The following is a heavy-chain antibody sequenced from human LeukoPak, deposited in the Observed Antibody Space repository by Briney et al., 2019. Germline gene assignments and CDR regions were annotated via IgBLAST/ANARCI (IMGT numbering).Heavy chain of an antibody. D-gene: IGHD3-22*01. J-gene: IGHJ4*02. V-gene: IGHV4-34*01. Sequence: SETLSLTCAVYGGSFSGQYWSWIRQPPGKGLEWIGEINHSGSTTYNPSLKSRVTISVDTSKNQFSLELSSVTAADTAVYYCASRPRDSSACSYSYYFDSWGQGTLVTVSS. CDR1: GGSFSGQY. CDR3: ASRPRDSSACSYSYYFDS. CDR2: INHSGST.